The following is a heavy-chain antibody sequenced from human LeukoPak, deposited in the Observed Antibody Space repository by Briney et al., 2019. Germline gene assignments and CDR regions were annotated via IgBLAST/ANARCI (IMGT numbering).Heavy chain of an antibody. CDR3: ARVGGSSAEYFQH. Sequence: PGGSLRLSCAASGFTFSDYWMHWVRQAPGKGLEWVAVIWYDGSNKYYADSVKGRFTISRDNSKNTLYLQMNSLRAEDTAVYYCARVGGSSAEYFQHWGQGTLVTVSS. J-gene: IGHJ1*01. CDR2: IWYDGSNK. D-gene: IGHD3-16*01. CDR1: GFTFSDYW. V-gene: IGHV3-33*08.